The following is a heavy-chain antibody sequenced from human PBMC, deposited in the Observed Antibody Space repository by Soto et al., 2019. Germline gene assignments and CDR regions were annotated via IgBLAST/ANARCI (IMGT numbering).Heavy chain of an antibody. V-gene: IGHV4-4*02. CDR2: IYHSGST. D-gene: IGHD1-26*01. CDR1: GDSISCSNW. J-gene: IGHJ3*02. Sequence: SETLSLTCAVSGDSISCSNWWSWVRQPPGKGLEWIGEIYHSGSTNYNPSLKSRVTISVDKSKNQFSLKLSSVTAADTAVYYCARASEVGATTRDAFDIWGQGTMVTVSS. CDR3: ARASEVGATTRDAFDI.